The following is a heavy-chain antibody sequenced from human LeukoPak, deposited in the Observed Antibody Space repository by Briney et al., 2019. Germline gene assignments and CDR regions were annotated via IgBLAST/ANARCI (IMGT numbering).Heavy chain of an antibody. D-gene: IGHD2-2*01. CDR1: GYTFTTYG. CDR3: ARDWDCTSSRCQDCFDP. CDR2: ISTDSGKT. V-gene: IGHV1-18*01. Sequence: ASVKVSCKTSGYTFTTYGISWVRQAPGQGLEWMGWISTDSGKTNYAQKFRGRVTMTTDTSTSTAYVELRSLRSDDTAVYYCARDWDCTSSRCQDCFDPWGQGTLVIVSS. J-gene: IGHJ5*02.